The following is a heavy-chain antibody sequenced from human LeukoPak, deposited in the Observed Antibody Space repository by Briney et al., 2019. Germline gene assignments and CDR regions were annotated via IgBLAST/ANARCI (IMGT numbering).Heavy chain of an antibody. V-gene: IGHV5-51*01. CDR1: GYTFTGYW. J-gene: IGHJ4*02. D-gene: IGHD3-9*01. Sequence: GESLKISCKASGYTFTGYWIGWVRQMPGQGLEWMGIVYPSDSNTRYSPSSQGRVTISADKSVSTAYLQWSSLQASDTAIYYCVGSTGYPYYFDYWGQGTLVTVSS. CDR2: VYPSDSNT. CDR3: VGSTGYPYYFDY.